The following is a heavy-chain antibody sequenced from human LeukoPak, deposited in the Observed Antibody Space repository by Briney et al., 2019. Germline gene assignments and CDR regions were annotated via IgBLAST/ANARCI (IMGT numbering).Heavy chain of an antibody. J-gene: IGHJ6*03. D-gene: IGHD3-10*01. CDR1: GYTFTNNA. Sequence: GSSVTVSFKGSGYTFTNNAVNGVRQAHGQGLEWVGCINTNTGSPTYAQGFTGRLVFSLDPSVSTAYLQISSLKAEDTAVYYCARGLRGGSGSYYYYYYYYMDVWGKGTTVTVSS. V-gene: IGHV7-4-1*02. CDR3: ARGLRGGSGSYYYYYYYYMDV. CDR2: INTNTGSP.